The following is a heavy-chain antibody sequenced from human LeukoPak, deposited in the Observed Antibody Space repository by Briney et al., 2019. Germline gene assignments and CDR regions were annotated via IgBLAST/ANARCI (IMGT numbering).Heavy chain of an antibody. V-gene: IGHV3-7*03. CDR2: IRYDGSEK. J-gene: IGHJ4*02. CDR3: ARRNLFDY. CDR1: GFSLSSYW. Sequence: GGSLRLSCVVSGFSLSSYWMSWVRQAPGKGLECVASIRYDGSEKYYVDSVKGRFTISWDNAKNSLSLQMNSLRAEDTATYYCARRNLFDYWGQGTLVTVSS.